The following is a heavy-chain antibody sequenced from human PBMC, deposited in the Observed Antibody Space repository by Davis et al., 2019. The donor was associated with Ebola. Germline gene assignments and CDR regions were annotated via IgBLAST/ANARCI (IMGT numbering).Heavy chain of an antibody. J-gene: IGHJ4*02. D-gene: IGHD4-17*01. CDR1: GYSFSTYW. V-gene: IGHV5-51*01. CDR3: ARGYGDYFDF. Sequence: PGGSLRLSCKGSGYSFSTYWIGWVRQMPGKGLEWLGIIYPGDSDTRYIPSFQGQVTISAGKSINTSYLQWGSLKASDTAMYYCARGYGDYFDFWGQGTLLTVSS. CDR2: IYPGDSDT.